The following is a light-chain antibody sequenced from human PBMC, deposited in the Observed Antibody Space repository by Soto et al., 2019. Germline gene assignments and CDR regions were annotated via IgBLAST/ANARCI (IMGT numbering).Light chain of an antibody. CDR3: QEYSKWPLFT. J-gene: IGKJ3*01. CDR1: QSVGRN. V-gene: IGKV3-15*01. Sequence: EIVVTQSPGILSVSPGDRATLSCRASQSVGRNLAWYQQKPGQAPTLLIYAASTRATGLPARFSGSGSGTYFTITISSLQSEDFAVYYCQEYSKWPLFTFGPGTRVDMK. CDR2: AAS.